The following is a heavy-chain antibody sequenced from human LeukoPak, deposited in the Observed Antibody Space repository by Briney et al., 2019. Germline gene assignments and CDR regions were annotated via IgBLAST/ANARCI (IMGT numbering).Heavy chain of an antibody. CDR2: INHSGST. CDR1: GGSFSGYY. J-gene: IGHJ5*02. D-gene: IGHD3-10*01. Sequence: SETLSLTCAVYGGSFSGYYWSWIRQPPGKGLEWIGEINHSGSTNYNPSLKSRVTISVDTSKNQFSLKLSSVTAADTAVYYCARGRQRITMVRGVAGLRFDPWGQGTLVTVSS. CDR3: ARGRQRITMVRGVAGLRFDP. V-gene: IGHV4-34*01.